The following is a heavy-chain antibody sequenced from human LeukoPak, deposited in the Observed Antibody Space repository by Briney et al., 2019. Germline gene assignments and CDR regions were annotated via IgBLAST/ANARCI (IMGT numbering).Heavy chain of an antibody. CDR3: AKGVPYDFWSGYNFDY. Sequence: GGPLRLSCAASGFTFSSYAMSWVRQAPGKGLEWVSAISGSGGSTYYADSVKGRFTISRDDSKNTLYLQMNSLRAEDTAVYYCAKGVPYDFWSGYNFDYWGQGTLVTVSS. J-gene: IGHJ4*02. D-gene: IGHD3-3*01. V-gene: IGHV3-23*01. CDR1: GFTFSSYA. CDR2: ISGSGGST.